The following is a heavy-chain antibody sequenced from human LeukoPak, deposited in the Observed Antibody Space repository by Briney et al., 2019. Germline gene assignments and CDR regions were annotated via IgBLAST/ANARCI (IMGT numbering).Heavy chain of an antibody. Sequence: GGSLRLSCAASGFTFSSYSMNWVRQAPGKGLEWVSSISSSSSYIYYADSVKGRFTISRDNAKNSLYLQMNSLRAEDTAVYYCARDRMVRDYYGMDVWGQGTTVTVSS. J-gene: IGHJ6*02. CDR3: ARDRMVRDYYGMDV. CDR1: GFTFSSYS. V-gene: IGHV3-21*04. CDR2: ISSSSSYI. D-gene: IGHD3-10*01.